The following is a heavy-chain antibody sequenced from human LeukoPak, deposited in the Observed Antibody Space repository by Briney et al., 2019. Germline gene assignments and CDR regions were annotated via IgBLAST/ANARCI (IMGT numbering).Heavy chain of an antibody. CDR1: GGSVSSGSYY. Sequence: SETLSLTCTVSGGSVSSGSYYWSWIRQPPGKGLEWIGYIYYSGSTYYNPSLKSRVTISVDTSKNQFSLKLSSVTAADTAVYYCAREIEGYFDLWGRGTLVTVSS. CDR2: IYYSGST. J-gene: IGHJ2*01. CDR3: AREIEGYFDL. V-gene: IGHV4-31*03.